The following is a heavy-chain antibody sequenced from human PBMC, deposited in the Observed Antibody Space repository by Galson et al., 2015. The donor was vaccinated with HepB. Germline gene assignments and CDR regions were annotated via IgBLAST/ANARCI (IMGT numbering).Heavy chain of an antibody. J-gene: IGHJ4*02. CDR3: AKFKGPGSVRQYSVGS. CDR2: ISGSGTTI. V-gene: IGHV3-23*01. CDR1: GFTFSTFA. Sequence: SLRLSCAASGFTFSTFAMGWVRQAPGKGLEWVSFISGSGTTIFYADSVKGRFTISRDNSKDTLYLQMNSLRAEDTALYFCAKFKGPGSVRQYSVGSWGQGTLVTVSS. D-gene: IGHD3-10*01.